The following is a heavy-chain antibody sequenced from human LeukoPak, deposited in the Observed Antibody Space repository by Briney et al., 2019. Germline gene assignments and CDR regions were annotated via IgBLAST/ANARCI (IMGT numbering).Heavy chain of an antibody. CDR1: GFTFSAHS. CDR2: ISSTGSV. V-gene: IGHV3-69-1*01. CDR3: ARGSWSGPSGWGVAFDL. J-gene: IGHJ3*01. D-gene: IGHD3-3*01. Sequence: PGGSLRLSCAGSGFTFSAHSMNWVRQAPGRPPEWLSYISSTGSVYYAPSVQGRFAISRDNARDSLFLQMSGLRGEDTAVYYCARGSWSGPSGWGVAFDLWGQGTMVTVSS.